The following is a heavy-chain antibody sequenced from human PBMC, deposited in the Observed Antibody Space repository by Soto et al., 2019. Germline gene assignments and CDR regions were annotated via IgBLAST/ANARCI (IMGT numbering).Heavy chain of an antibody. Sequence: GESLKISCEGSGYSFSRYWIAWVRQMPGKGLEWMGVIYPGDSAARYTPSFQGRVTLSVDKSIRTAYLQWNSLQLSDTGMYYCERGSYYDFLTGSRGTYPMAIWGKGTTVTVSS. V-gene: IGHV5-51*01. D-gene: IGHD3-9*01. CDR2: IYPGDSAA. CDR1: GYSFSRYW. CDR3: ERGSYYDFLTGSRGTYPMAI. J-gene: IGHJ6*04.